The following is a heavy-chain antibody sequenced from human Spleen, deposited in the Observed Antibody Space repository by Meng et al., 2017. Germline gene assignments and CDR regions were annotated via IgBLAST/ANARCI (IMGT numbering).Heavy chain of an antibody. CDR3: ARDSHCSGSTCANYFDY. CDR2: IGHSGFT. Sequence: QVQLQQWGPGLLKPSETLSLTCSVSGGSISTSGYYWGWIRQPPGKGLEWIGSIGHSGFTYYTPSLKSRVAVSLDTSKSQFSLMLTSVTAADTAVYYCARDSHCSGSTCANYFDYWGRGILVTVSS. CDR1: GGSISTSGYY. J-gene: IGHJ4*02. D-gene: IGHD2-2*01. V-gene: IGHV4-39*02.